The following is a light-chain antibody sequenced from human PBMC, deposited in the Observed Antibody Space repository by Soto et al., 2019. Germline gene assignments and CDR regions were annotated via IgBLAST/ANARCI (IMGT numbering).Light chain of an antibody. CDR3: KQYNSYWT. CDR1: QSISSW. CDR2: KAP. V-gene: IGKV1-5*03. Sequence: DIQMTQSPSTLSASVGDRVTITCRASQSISSWLAWYQQKPGKAPKLLIYKAPSLESGVPSRFSGSGSGTEFTLTISSLQPDDFATYYCKQYNSYWTFGQGTKVDI. J-gene: IGKJ1*01.